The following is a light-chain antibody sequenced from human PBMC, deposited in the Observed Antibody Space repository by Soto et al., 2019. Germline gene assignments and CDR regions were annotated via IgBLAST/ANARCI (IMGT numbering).Light chain of an antibody. V-gene: IGLV2-14*03. Sequence: QSVLTQPASVSGSPGQSITISCTGTSSDVGGYNYVSWFQQHPGKAPKLKIHEVSNRPSGVSNRFSGSKSGYTASLTISELQAEDEADYYCTSFTSSNTWVFGGGTKLTVL. J-gene: IGLJ3*02. CDR2: EVS. CDR1: SSDVGGYNY. CDR3: TSFTSSNTWV.